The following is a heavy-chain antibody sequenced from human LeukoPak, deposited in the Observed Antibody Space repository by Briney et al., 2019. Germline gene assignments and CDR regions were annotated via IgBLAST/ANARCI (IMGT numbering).Heavy chain of an antibody. CDR3: ARGGVGAYFDY. V-gene: IGHV4-59*08. J-gene: IGHJ4*02. CDR2: IYYSGST. CDR1: GDSISSYY. Sequence: SETLSLTCTVSGDSISSYYWSWIRQPPGKGLEWIGYIYYSGSTNYNPSLKSRVTISVDTSKNQFSLKLSSVTAADTAVYYCARGGVGAYFDYWGQGTLVTVSA. D-gene: IGHD3-16*01.